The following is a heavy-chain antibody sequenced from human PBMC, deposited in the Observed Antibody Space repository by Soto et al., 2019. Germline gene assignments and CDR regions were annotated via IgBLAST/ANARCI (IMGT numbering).Heavy chain of an antibody. J-gene: IGHJ4*02. CDR3: AKRPKIADPLPRWSGLAYYFDY. V-gene: IGHV3-23*01. Sequence: PGGSLRLSCAASGFTFSSYAMSWVRQAPGKGLEWVSAISGRGGSTYYADSVKGRFTISRDNSKNTLYLQMNSLRAEDTAVYYCAKRPKIADPLPRWSGLAYYFDYWGQGTLVTVSS. CDR2: ISGRGGST. CDR1: GFTFSSYA. D-gene: IGHD6-13*01.